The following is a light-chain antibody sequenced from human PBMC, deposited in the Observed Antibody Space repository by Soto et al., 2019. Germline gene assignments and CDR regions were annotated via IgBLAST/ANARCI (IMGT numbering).Light chain of an antibody. J-gene: IGKJ1*01. Sequence: EIVLTQSPGTLSLSPGERATLSCRASQSVDDMYLAWYQQKPGQPPRLLIYGASNRASGIPNRFSGSGSGTDFTLTVSRLEPEDFAVYYCQFGTLVWTFGQGTKVEVK. V-gene: IGKV3-20*01. CDR3: QFGTLVWT. CDR1: QSVDDMY. CDR2: GAS.